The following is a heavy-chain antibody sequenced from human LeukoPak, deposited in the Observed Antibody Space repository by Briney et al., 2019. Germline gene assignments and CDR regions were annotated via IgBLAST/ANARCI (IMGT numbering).Heavy chain of an antibody. CDR2: LYSNGAT. Sequence: GGSLRLSCAASGLTVSSNYMSWVRQAPGKGLEWVSVLYSNGATYYADSVKGRFTISRDNSKNTLYLQLNSLRAEDTAVYYCARDRNRSNWGGPNAFDIWGQGTMVTVSS. V-gene: IGHV3-53*01. CDR3: ARDRNRSNWGGPNAFDI. CDR1: GLTVSSNY. D-gene: IGHD1-1*01. J-gene: IGHJ3*02.